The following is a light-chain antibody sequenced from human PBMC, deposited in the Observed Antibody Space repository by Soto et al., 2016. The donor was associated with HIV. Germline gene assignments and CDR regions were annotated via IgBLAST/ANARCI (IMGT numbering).Light chain of an antibody. CDR1: QDISSS. Sequence: DIQMTQSPSSLSVSVGDNVTITCRASQDISSSLVWYQHKPGKAPNLLIYATSSLHSGVPSRFSGSGAATHFTLTISSLQPEDFATYYCQQSYSDPTWTFGQGTKVEIK. J-gene: IGKJ1*01. V-gene: IGKV1-12*01. CDR2: ATS. CDR3: QQSYSDPTWT.